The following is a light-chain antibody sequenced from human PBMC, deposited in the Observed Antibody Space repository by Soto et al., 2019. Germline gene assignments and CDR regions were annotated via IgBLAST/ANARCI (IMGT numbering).Light chain of an antibody. J-gene: IGKJ4*01. Sequence: EIVLTQSPATLSLSPGERATLSCRASQNVSSYLAWYQQKPGQAPRLLIYYESNSATGIPARFSGRGSGTDFTLTISSLEPEDFAVYYCQQPSNWPLTFGGGTKVEIK. CDR3: QQPSNWPLT. V-gene: IGKV3-11*01. CDR1: QNVSSY. CDR2: YES.